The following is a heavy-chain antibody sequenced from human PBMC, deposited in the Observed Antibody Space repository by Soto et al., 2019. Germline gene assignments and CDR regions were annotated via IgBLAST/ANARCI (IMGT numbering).Heavy chain of an antibody. CDR2: IFGGEST. CDR1: GFTVSSNY. J-gene: IGHJ4*02. V-gene: IGHV3-66*01. CDR3: ARWYYYGSGSYYNEASYFDQ. Sequence: GGSLRLSCAVSGFTVSSNYMTWVRQAPGKGLEWVSVIFGGESTYYADSVKGRFTIYRDKSKNTLYLEMNSLRAEDTAVYYCARWYYYGSGSYYNEASYFDQWGQGSLVTVSS. D-gene: IGHD3-10*01.